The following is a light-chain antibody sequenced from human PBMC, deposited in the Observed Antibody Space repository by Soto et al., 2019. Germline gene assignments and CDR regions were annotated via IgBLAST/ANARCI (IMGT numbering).Light chain of an antibody. V-gene: IGLV2-23*01. CDR2: EDN. J-gene: IGLJ2*01. CDR3: CSYAGSITYVV. Sequence: QSALTQPASVSGSPGQSITISCTGTSSDVGSYKLVSWYQQHPGKAPKLMIYEDNKRPSGVSNRFSGSKSDNTASLTISGLQSEDQADYYCCSYAGSITYVVFGGGTKVTVL. CDR1: SSDVGSYKL.